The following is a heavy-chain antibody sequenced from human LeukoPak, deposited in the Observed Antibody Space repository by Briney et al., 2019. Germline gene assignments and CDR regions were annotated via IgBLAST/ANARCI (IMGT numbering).Heavy chain of an antibody. D-gene: IGHD6-19*01. J-gene: IGHJ4*02. CDR2: IYTAGSI. CDR3: ARKIAVAGKAGFDY. Sequence: PSETLSLTCTDPGGSISSYYWSWIPQPAGKGLEWIGRIYTAGSINYNPSPNSRVNMPVDESKKQFSLKRNCMTGADTAVYYCARKIAVAGKAGFDYWGQGTLVTVSS. V-gene: IGHV4-4*07. CDR1: GGSISSYY.